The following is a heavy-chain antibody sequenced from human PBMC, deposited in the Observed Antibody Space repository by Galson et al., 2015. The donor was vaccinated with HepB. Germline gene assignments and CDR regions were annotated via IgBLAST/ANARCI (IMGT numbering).Heavy chain of an antibody. Sequence: SLRLSCAASGFTFSSYSMNWVRQAPGKGLEWVSSISSSSSYIYYADSVKGRFTISRDNAKNSLYLQMNSLRAEDTAVYYCARNGLSYDYVWGSYRPTAHYFDYWGQGTLVTVSS. CDR1: GFTFSSYS. J-gene: IGHJ4*02. D-gene: IGHD3-16*02. V-gene: IGHV3-21*01. CDR3: ARNGLSYDYVWGSYRPTAHYFDY. CDR2: ISSSSSYI.